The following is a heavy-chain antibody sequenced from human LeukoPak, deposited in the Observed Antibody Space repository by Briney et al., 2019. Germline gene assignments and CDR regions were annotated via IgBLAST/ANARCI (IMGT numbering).Heavy chain of an antibody. CDR1: GFTVSSNY. V-gene: IGHV3-30*03. J-gene: IGHJ4*02. CDR2: IPYDGSNK. D-gene: IGHD2-15*01. CDR3: ERGDDIVVVVAAQGGYFDY. Sequence: GGSLRLSCAASGFTVSSNYMSWVRQAPGKGPEWVAVIPYDGSNKYYADSVKGRFTISRDNSKNTLYLQMNSLRAEDTAVYYCERGDDIVVVVAAQGGYFDYWGQGTLVTVSS.